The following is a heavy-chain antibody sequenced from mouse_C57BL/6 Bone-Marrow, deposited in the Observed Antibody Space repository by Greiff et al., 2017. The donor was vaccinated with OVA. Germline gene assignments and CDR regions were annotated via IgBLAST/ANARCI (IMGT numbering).Heavy chain of an antibody. Sequence: VQVVESGPGLVKPSQSLFLTCSITGFPITSGYYWIWIRQSPGKPLEWMGYITHSGETFYNPSLQSPISITSETSTNQFFLQLNSVTTEDTAMYYCAGELAWFAYWGQGTLVTVSA. D-gene: IGHD4-1*01. V-gene: IGHV12-3*01. J-gene: IGHJ3*01. CDR1: GFPITSGYY. CDR2: ITHSGET. CDR3: AGELAWFAY.